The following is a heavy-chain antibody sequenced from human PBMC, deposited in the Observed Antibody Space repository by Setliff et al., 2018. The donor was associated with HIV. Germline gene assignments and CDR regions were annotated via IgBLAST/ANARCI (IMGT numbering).Heavy chain of an antibody. D-gene: IGHD1-26*01. J-gene: IGHJ3*02. CDR3: ARSSGSYWMNAFDI. CDR1: GGSISSYH. CDR2: IYYSGST. Sequence: PSETLSLTCSLSGGSISSYHWNWIRQSPGKGLEWIGYIYYSGSTNYNPSLKSRVTISVDTSKNQFSLKLSSVTAADTAVYYCARSSGSYWMNAFDIWGQGTMVTVSS. V-gene: IGHV4-59*01.